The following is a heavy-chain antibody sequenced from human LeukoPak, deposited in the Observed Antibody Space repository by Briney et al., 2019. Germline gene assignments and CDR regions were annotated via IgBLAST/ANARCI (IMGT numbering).Heavy chain of an antibody. D-gene: IGHD2-21*02. CDR3: ASFCGGDCYFDSEDY. CDR1: GGSISSYY. V-gene: IGHV4-59*01. J-gene: IGHJ4*02. CDR2: IYYSGST. Sequence: ASETLSLTCTVSGGSISSYYWSWIRQPPGKGLEWIGYIYYSGSTNYNPSLKSRVTISVDTSKNQFSLKLSSVTAADTAVYYCASFCGGDCYFDSEDYWGQGTLVTVSS.